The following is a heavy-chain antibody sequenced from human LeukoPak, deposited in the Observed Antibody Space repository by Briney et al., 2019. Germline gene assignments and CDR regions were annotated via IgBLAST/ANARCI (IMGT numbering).Heavy chain of an antibody. J-gene: IGHJ3*02. CDR3: AHRGSGYYFRAFDI. V-gene: IGHV2-5*02. CDR2: IYWDDDK. Sequence: ESGPTLGKPTQTLTLTFTFSGFSLSTSGVGVGWIRQPPGTALEWLALIYWDDDKRYSPSLKSRLTITKDTSKNQMVLTMTNMDPVDTATYYCAHRGSGYYFRAFDIWGQGTMVTVSS. D-gene: IGHD3-3*01. CDR1: GFSLSTSGVG.